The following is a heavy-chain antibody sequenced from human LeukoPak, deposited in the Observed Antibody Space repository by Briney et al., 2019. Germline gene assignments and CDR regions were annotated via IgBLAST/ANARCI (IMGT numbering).Heavy chain of an antibody. CDR3: ARKSGSYLHYFDY. V-gene: IGHV4-38-2*02. CDR1: GYSISSGYY. J-gene: IGHJ4*02. Sequence: PSETLSLTCTVSGYSISSGYYWGWIRQPPGKGLEWIGSIYHSGSTYYNPSLKSRVTISVDTSKNQFSLKLSSVTAADTAVYYCARKSGSYLHYFDYWGQGTLSPSPQ. D-gene: IGHD1-26*01. CDR2: IYHSGST.